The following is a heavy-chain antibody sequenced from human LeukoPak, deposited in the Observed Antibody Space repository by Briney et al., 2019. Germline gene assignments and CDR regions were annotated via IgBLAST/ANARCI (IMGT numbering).Heavy chain of an antibody. V-gene: IGHV4-34*01. CDR2: INHSGST. Sequence: SETLTLTCAVYGGSFSGYYWSWIRQPPGKGLEWIGEINHSGSTNYNPSPKSRVTISVATSKNQSSLKLSSVTAAGTAVYYCARVSWSDYVWGSYRSGWYFDLWGRGTLVTVSS. J-gene: IGHJ2*01. CDR3: ARVSWSDYVWGSYRSGWYFDL. CDR1: GGSFSGYY. D-gene: IGHD3-16*02.